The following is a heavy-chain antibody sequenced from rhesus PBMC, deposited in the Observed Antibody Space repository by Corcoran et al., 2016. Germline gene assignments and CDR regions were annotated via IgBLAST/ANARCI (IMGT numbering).Heavy chain of an antibody. Sequence: EVQLVESGGGLVQPGGSLRLSCAASGFTFSDYYMNWVRQAPGKGPGWVGFILKKANCGTAEYAASVKGRFHISRDDSKSIASLQMNSLKTEDTAVYYCARRIAAASFDYWGQGVLVTVSS. CDR1: GFTFSDYY. CDR2: ILKKANCGTA. J-gene: IGHJ4*01. D-gene: IGHD6-25*01. V-gene: IGHV3S22*01. CDR3: ARRIAAASFDY.